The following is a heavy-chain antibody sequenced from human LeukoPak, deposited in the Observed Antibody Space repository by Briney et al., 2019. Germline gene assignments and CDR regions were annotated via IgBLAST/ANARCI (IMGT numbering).Heavy chain of an antibody. CDR2: IDPNSGGT. CDR1: GYTFTGYY. CDR3: ASADSGYDPNFDY. J-gene: IGHJ4*02. D-gene: IGHD5-12*01. V-gene: IGHV1-2*02. Sequence: APVKVSCKASGYTFTGYYMHWVRQAPGQGLEWMGWIDPNSGGTNYAQKFQGRVTMTRDTSISTAYMELSRLRSDDTAVYYCASADSGYDPNFDYWGQGTLVTVSS.